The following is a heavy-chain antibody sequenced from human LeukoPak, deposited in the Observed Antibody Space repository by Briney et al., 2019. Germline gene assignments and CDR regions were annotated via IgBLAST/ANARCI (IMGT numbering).Heavy chain of an antibody. CDR3: ARQGCGGDCYSRYYFDY. J-gene: IGHJ4*02. Sequence: SQTLSLTCTVSGGSISSGGYYWSWIRQPPGKGLEWFGYIYYSGSTNYNPYLKSRVTISVDTSKNQFSLKLSSVTAADTAVYYCARQGCGGDCYSRYYFDYWGQGTLVTVSS. CDR2: IYYSGST. D-gene: IGHD2-21*02. V-gene: IGHV4-61*08. CDR1: GGSISSGGYY.